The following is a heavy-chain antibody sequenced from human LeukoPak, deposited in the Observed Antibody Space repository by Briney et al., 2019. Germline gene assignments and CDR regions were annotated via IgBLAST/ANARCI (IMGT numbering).Heavy chain of an antibody. CDR3: VRERNNFWSGHHSIFDS. CDR1: GFIFSDHW. Sequence: GGSLRLSRAASGFIFSDHWMHWVRQAPGKGLVWLSRINNDGSSTIYADSVKGRFTFSRDNAENTLFLEMSSLRVEDTAVYYCVRERNNFWSGHHSIFDSWGQGTLVTVSS. CDR2: INNDGSST. J-gene: IGHJ4*02. D-gene: IGHD3-3*01. V-gene: IGHV3-74*01.